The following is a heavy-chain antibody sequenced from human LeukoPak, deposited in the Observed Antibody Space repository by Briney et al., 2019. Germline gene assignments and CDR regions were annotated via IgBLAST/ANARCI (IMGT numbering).Heavy chain of an antibody. V-gene: IGHV3-23*01. J-gene: IGHJ4*02. CDR2: LSGSGGIT. CDR1: GFTFSSYA. Sequence: GGSLRLSCAASGFTFSSYAMSWVRQAPGKGLEWVSTLSGSGGITYYGDSVKGRFTISRDNSKNTLYLQMNSLRAEDTAVYYCGKSHDCSGDNCHQGVYFDDWGQGTLVTVSS. CDR3: GKSHDCSGDNCHQGVYFDD. D-gene: IGHD2-15*01.